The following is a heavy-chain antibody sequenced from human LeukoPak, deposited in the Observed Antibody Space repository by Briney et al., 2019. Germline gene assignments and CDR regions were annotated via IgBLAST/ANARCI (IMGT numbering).Heavy chain of an antibody. V-gene: IGHV3-7*03. J-gene: IGHJ4*02. CDR3: ARQGTSPTDYFDY. CDR1: LVSPWSNW. Sequence: GGSLRLSSAQSLVSPWSNWTSWCREAPRGGLEWVANMKGDGGDKNYVDSVKGRCTISRDNAKNSLYLQVNGLRAEDTAVYYCARQGTSPTDYFDYWGQGTLVTVSP. D-gene: IGHD1-1*01. CDR2: MKGDGGDK.